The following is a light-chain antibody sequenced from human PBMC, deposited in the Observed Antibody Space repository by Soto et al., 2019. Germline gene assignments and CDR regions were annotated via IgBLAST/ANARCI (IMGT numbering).Light chain of an antibody. CDR1: SGHSNYA. V-gene: IGLV4-69*01. Sequence: QPVLTQSPSASASLGASVKLTCTLSSGHSNYAIAWHQQQPEKGPRYLMKLNSDGRHSKGDGIPDRFSGSSSGAERYLTISSLQSEDEADYYCQTWVTGIRAFGGGTKLTVL. CDR2: LNSDGRH. CDR3: QTWVTGIRA. J-gene: IGLJ2*01.